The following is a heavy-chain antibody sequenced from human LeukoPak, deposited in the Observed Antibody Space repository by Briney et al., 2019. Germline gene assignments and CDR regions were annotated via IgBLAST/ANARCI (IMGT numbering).Heavy chain of an antibody. Sequence: GGSLRLSCAASGFTFSSYWMSWVRQAPGKGLEWVANIKQDGSEKYYVDSVKGRFTISRDNAKNSLYLQMNSLRAEGTAVYYCARRYCSGGSCYANWFDPWGQGTLVTVSS. CDR2: IKQDGSEK. D-gene: IGHD2-15*01. J-gene: IGHJ5*02. CDR1: GFTFSSYW. V-gene: IGHV3-7*03. CDR3: ARRYCSGGSCYANWFDP.